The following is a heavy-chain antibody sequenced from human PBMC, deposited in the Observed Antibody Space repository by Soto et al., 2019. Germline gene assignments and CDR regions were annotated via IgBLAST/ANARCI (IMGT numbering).Heavy chain of an antibody. V-gene: IGHV3-30*18. J-gene: IGHJ4*02. Sequence: GGSLRLSCAASGFAFSSYGMHWFRQAPGKGLEWVAVISYDGSNKYYADSVKGRFTISRDNSKNTLYLQMNSLRAEDTAVYYCAKDLEFVSVETPNWGQGTLVTVSS. D-gene: IGHD3-10*01. CDR3: AKDLEFVSVETPN. CDR2: ISYDGSNK. CDR1: GFAFSSYG.